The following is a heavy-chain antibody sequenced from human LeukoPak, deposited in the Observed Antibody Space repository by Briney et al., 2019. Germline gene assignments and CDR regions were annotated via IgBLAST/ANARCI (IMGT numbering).Heavy chain of an antibody. CDR3: ARHVEHAAYFHH. D-gene: IGHD1/OR15-1a*01. Sequence: PSETLSLTYTVAGVSITDCHWSWLRQSPGKGLEWIGWITNSGDANYNPSLESRLAISGDTSKSQLALIVTSVTDADTAVYYCARHVEHAAYFHHWGQGVLVTVSS. CDR2: ITNSGDA. J-gene: IGHJ4*02. V-gene: IGHV4-4*08. CDR1: GVSITDCH.